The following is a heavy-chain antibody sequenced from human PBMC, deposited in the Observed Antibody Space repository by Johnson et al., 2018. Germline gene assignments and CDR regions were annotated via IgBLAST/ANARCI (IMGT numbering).Heavy chain of an antibody. CDR3: ARDRPTSGTGFYYYYMDV. V-gene: IGHV4-59*01. D-gene: IGHD6-13*01. J-gene: IGHJ6*03. CDR2: LHYSAST. CDR1: GGSIGGYY. Sequence: QVQLQESGPGLVKPSETLSLTCTVSGGSIGGYYWSWIRQPPGKGLEWIGYLHYSASTKYNPPLEGRVIMSVDTAKNQASLTLYSVTAADTAVYYCARDRPTSGTGFYYYYMDVWGKGTTVTVSS.